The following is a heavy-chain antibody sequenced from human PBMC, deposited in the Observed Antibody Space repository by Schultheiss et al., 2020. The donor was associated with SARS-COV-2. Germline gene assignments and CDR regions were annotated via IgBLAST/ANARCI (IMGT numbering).Heavy chain of an antibody. CDR1: GFTFSSYA. CDR3: ARGYVPSYFDY. V-gene: IGHV3-48*04. CDR2: ISSSGSTI. D-gene: IGHD3-16*01. J-gene: IGHJ4*02. Sequence: GGSLRLSCAASGFTFSSYAMSWVRQAPGKGLEWVSSISSSGSTIYYADSVKGRFTISRDNAKNSLYLQMNSLRAEDTAVYYCARGYVPSYFDYWGQGTLVTVSS.